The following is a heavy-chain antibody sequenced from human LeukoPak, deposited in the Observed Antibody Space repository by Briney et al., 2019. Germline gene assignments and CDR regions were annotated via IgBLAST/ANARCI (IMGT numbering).Heavy chain of an antibody. CDR2: ISGSDAST. Sequence: PGGSLRLSCAASGLTFSRYAMFWVRQAPGKGLEWVSAISGSDASTYYADSVKGRFTISRDNSKNTLYLEMSSLRVEDTAIYYCAKWPEGAMDYFDYWGQGTLVTVSS. J-gene: IGHJ4*02. CDR1: GLTFSRYA. CDR3: AKWPEGAMDYFDY. V-gene: IGHV3-23*01. D-gene: IGHD3-16*01.